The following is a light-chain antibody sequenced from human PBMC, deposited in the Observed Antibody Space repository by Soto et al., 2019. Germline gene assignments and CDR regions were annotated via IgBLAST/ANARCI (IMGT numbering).Light chain of an antibody. CDR2: DVT. CDR1: SRDVGSYRY. Sequence: QSALTQPASVSGSPGQSITISCTGSSRDVGSYRYVSWYQHHPGKAPKLVIFDVTDRPSGVSARFSGSKSGNTASLTISGLQAEDEADYYCSSYRKPNTLVFGTGTKVTVL. V-gene: IGLV2-14*01. J-gene: IGLJ1*01. CDR3: SSYRKPNTLV.